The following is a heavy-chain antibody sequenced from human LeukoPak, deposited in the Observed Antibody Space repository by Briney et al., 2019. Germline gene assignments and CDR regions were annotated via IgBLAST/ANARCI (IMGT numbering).Heavy chain of an antibody. CDR3: ATSRTFDY. CDR2: IGSSSTTI. V-gene: IGHV3-48*04. D-gene: IGHD1-7*01. Sequence: GGSLRLSCAASGFNFDDYSINWVRQAPGKGLEWLSYIGSSSTTIYYADSAKGRFTISRDNAKNSLYLQMNSLRAEDTAVYYCATSRTFDYWGQGTLVTVSS. J-gene: IGHJ4*02. CDR1: GFNFDDYS.